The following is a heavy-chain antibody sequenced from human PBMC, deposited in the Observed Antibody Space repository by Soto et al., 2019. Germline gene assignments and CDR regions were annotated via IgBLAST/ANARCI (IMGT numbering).Heavy chain of an antibody. CDR1: GGSVRAPDW. CDR3: ARVGERWQYFDWFYYFDS. V-gene: IGHV4-4*02. J-gene: IGHJ4*02. CDR2: VHISGHS. D-gene: IGHD3-9*01. Sequence: SETLSLTCTLSGGSVRAPDWWNWVRQSPDKGLEWIAEVHISGHSNYNPSLRSRVTMSADTSKNQLSLKVRSVTAADTAVYYCARVGERWQYFDWFYYFDSWGQGALVTVSS.